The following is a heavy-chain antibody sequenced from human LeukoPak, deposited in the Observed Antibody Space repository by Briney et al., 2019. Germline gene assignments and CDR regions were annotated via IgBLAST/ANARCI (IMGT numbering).Heavy chain of an antibody. CDR3: VRDQPTSGSYLDY. CDR2: INTNTGNP. D-gene: IGHD1-14*01. Sequence: ASVKVSCKASGGTFSSYAISWVRQAPGQGLEWMGWINTNTGNPMYAQGFTGRFVFSLDTSVSTAYLQISSLKAEDTAVYYCVRDQPTSGSYLDYWGQGTLVTVSS. CDR1: GGTFSSYA. V-gene: IGHV7-4-1*02. J-gene: IGHJ4*02.